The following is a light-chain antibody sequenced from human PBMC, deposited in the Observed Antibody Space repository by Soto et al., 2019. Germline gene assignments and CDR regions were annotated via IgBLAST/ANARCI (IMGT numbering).Light chain of an antibody. CDR2: DTS. V-gene: IGLV7-46*01. CDR3: LLSYSGAWGV. CDR1: TGAVTSGHY. J-gene: IGLJ2*01. Sequence: QAVVTQEPSLTVSPGGTVTLTCGSSTGAVTSGHYPYWFHQKPGQAPRTLIYDTSNKHSWTPARFSGSLLGGKAALTLSGAQPEDEAEYYCLLSYSGAWGVFGGGTKVTVL.